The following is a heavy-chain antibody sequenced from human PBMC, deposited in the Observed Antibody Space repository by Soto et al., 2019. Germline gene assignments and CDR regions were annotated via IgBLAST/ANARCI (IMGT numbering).Heavy chain of an antibody. CDR3: AHRYGGNYYRWYFDS. CDR2: INHSGST. V-gene: IGHV4-34*01. CDR1: GGSFSGYY. J-gene: IGHJ4*02. D-gene: IGHD1-26*01. Sequence: SETLSLTCAVYGGSFSGYYWSWIRQPPGKGLEWIGEINHSGSTNYNPSLKSRVTISVDTSKNQFSLKLSSVTAADTAVYFCAHRYGGNYYRWYFDSWGQGTLVTVSS.